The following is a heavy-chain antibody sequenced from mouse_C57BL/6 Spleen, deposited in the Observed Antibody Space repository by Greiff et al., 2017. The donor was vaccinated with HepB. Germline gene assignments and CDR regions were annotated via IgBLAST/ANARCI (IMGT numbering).Heavy chain of an antibody. Sequence: VQLQQSGPELVKPGASVKISCKASGYSFSSSWMNWVKQRPGKGLEWIGRIYPGDGDTNYNGKFKGKATLTADKSSSKAYMQLSSLTSEDSAVYFCAITPASSGDAMDYWGQGTSVTVSS. CDR3: AITPASSGDAMDY. CDR2: IYPGDGDT. V-gene: IGHV1-82*01. D-gene: IGHD1-2*01. J-gene: IGHJ4*01. CDR1: GYSFSSSW.